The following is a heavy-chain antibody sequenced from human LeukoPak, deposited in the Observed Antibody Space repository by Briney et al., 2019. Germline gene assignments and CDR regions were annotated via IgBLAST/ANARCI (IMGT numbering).Heavy chain of an antibody. CDR1: GGTFSTYA. J-gene: IGHJ6*03. D-gene: IGHD4-17*01. V-gene: IGHV1-69*01. CDR2: IIPIFGTA. CDR3: ARGGPNYGDYYMDV. Sequence: GASVKVSCKASGGTFSTYAISWVRQAPGQGLEWMGGIIPIFGTANYAQKFQGRVTITADESTSIAYMELSSLRSEDTAVYYCARGGPNYGDYYMDVWGKGTTVTISS.